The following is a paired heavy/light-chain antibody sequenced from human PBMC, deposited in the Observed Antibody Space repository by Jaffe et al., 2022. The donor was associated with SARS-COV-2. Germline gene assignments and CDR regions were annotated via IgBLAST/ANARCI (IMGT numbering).Heavy chain of an antibody. Sequence: EVQLVESGGGLVKPGGSLTLSCAASGFTFTNAWMTWVRQAPGKGLEWVGRIKSKTDGETTAYAAPVKGRFTISRDDSQNTLYLQMSSLRTEDTAVYYCVAPPSGSYYRGDFYDYWGQGTLVTVSS. V-gene: IGHV3-15*01. J-gene: IGHJ4*02. CDR2: IKSKTDGETT. CDR3: VAPPSGSYYRGDFYDY. D-gene: IGHD1-26*01. CDR1: GFTFTNAW.
Light chain of an antibody. CDR1: QSILYNSNNKNY. J-gene: IGKJ3*01. CDR3: HQYYSSPLT. CDR2: WAS. Sequence: DIVMTQSPDSLGVSLGERATINCKSSQSILYNSNNKNYLAWYQQKPGQPPKLLIYWASTRASGVPDRFSGSGSGTDFTLTISSLLAEDVAVYYCHQYYSSPLTFGPGTKVDI. V-gene: IGKV4-1*01.